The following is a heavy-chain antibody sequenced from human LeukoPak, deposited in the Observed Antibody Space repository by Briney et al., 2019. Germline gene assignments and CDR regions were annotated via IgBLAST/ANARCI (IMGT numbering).Heavy chain of an antibody. CDR2: IWYDGSNK. CDR3: ARDPGVRWLVGFDY. J-gene: IGHJ4*02. CDR1: GFTFSTYG. V-gene: IGHV3-33*01. D-gene: IGHD6-19*01. Sequence: QPGSSLRLSCAASGFTFSTYGMHWVRQAPGKGLEWVADIWYDGSNKYYEDSVKGRFTISRDNSKNTLYLQMNSLRAEDTAVYYCARDPGVRWLVGFDYWGQGTLVTVSS.